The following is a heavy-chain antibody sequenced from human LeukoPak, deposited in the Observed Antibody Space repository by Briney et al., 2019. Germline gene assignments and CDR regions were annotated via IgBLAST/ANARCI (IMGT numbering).Heavy chain of an antibody. Sequence: GGSLRLSCAASGFTFSNYAMHWVRQAPGKGLEWVSAISSSGGTTYYGDSVKGRFTNSRDNSKNTLFLQMNSLRAEDTAVYYCAKTYVDTTFFDCWGQGTLVTVSS. V-gene: IGHV3-23*01. D-gene: IGHD5-18*01. CDR1: GFTFSNYA. J-gene: IGHJ4*02. CDR3: AKTYVDTTFFDC. CDR2: ISSSGGTT.